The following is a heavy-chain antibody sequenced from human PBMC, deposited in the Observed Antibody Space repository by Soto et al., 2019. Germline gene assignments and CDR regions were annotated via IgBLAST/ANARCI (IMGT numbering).Heavy chain of an antibody. CDR1: GGSIGSNNW. V-gene: IGHV4-4*02. Sequence: QVQLQESGPGLVKPSGTLSLTCAVSGGSIGSNNWWSWVRQPPGKGLEWIGEIYHSGSTNYNPSLKSRVTISADKSKNQFSLKLSSVTAADTAVYYCVRDSVAYGGNPQGLYWGQGTLVTVSS. D-gene: IGHD4-17*01. CDR2: IYHSGST. J-gene: IGHJ4*02. CDR3: VRDSVAYGGNPQGLY.